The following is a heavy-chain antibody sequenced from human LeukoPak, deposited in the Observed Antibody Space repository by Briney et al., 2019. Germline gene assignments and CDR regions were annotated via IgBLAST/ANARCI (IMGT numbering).Heavy chain of an antibody. CDR3: AKDPSVVPAANWFDP. CDR2: ISGSGGST. Sequence: GGSLRLSCAASGFTFSSYAMSWVRQAPGKGLEWVSAISGSGGSTYYADSVKGRFTISRDNSKNTPYLQMNSLRAEDTAVYYCAKDPSVVPAANWFDPWGQGTLVTVSS. J-gene: IGHJ5*02. D-gene: IGHD2-2*01. CDR1: GFTFSSYA. V-gene: IGHV3-23*01.